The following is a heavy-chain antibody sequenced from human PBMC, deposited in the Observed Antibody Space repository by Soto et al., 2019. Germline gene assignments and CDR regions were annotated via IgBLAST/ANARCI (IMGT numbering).Heavy chain of an antibody. CDR3: AHRNAYGDYGGGFGY. CDR2: IYCDDDY. Sequence: QITLKESGPTLVKPTQTLTLTCTFSGFSLTSPGVGVGWIRQPPGEALECLALIYCDDDYRYSPSLRSRLTITKDTTKNQVVLTLATMDPVDTSTYFCAHRNAYGDYGGGFGYWGQGTLVTVSS. CDR1: GFSLTSPGVG. V-gene: IGHV2-5*02. J-gene: IGHJ4*02. D-gene: IGHD4-17*01.